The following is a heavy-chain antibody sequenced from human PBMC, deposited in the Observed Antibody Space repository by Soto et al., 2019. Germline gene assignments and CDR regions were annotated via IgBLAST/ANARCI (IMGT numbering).Heavy chain of an antibody. D-gene: IGHD6-6*01. CDR1: GFSLSNARMG. V-gene: IGHV2-26*01. J-gene: IGHJ4*02. Sequence: SGPTLVNPTETLTLTCTVSGFSLSNARMGVSWIRQPPGKALEWLAHIFSNDEKSYSTYLKSRLTISKDTSKSQVVLTMTNMATVDIDTYYCARLLIAARNFDYWGQGTLVTVSS. CDR2: IFSNDEK. CDR3: ARLLIAARNFDY.